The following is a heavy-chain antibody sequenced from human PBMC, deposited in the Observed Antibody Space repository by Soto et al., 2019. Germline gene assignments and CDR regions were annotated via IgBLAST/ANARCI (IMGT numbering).Heavy chain of an antibody. CDR2: ISGSGGST. J-gene: IGHJ6*03. CDR3: AKDGENRYNWRPGEGGYYYYYMDV. D-gene: IGHD1-20*01. V-gene: IGHV3-23*01. CDR1: GFTFSSYA. Sequence: GGSLRLSCAASGFTFSSYAMSWVRQAPGKGLEWVSAISGSGGSTYYADSVKGRFTISRDNSKNTLYLQMNSLRAEDTAVYYCAKDGENRYNWRPGEGGYYYYYMDVWGKGTTVTVSS.